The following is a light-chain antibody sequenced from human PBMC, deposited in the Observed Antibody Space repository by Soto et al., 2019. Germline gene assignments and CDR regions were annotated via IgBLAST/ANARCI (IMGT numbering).Light chain of an antibody. J-gene: IGKJ1*01. V-gene: IGKV3-20*01. CDR3: QQYGSSRT. Sequence: EIVLTQSPGTLSLSPGERATLSCRASQSVSSSYLAWYQQKPGQAPRLLIYGASSRATVIPDRFSGSGSGTDFTFTISRLEPEDFAVYYCQQYGSSRTFGKGTKV. CDR1: QSVSSSY. CDR2: GAS.